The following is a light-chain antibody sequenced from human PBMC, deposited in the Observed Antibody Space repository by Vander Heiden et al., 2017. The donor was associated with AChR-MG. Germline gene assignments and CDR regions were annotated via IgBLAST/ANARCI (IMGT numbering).Light chain of an antibody. Sequence: SALTQPASVSGSPGQSIPISCTGASSDIGTYNFVSWYQLHPGNAPKLIIVDGDKRPSEMSDRFAGAKSGNTASMTISGLHAEDEADYYCAEYAGRSTSVFGGGTKLTVL. CDR2: DGD. CDR1: SSDIGTYNF. CDR3: AEYAGRSTSV. J-gene: IGLJ2*01. V-gene: IGLV2-23*01.